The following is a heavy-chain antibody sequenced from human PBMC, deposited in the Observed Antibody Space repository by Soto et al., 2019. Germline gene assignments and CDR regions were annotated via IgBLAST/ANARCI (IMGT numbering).Heavy chain of an antibody. CDR2: ITTSRDYT. J-gene: IGHJ6*02. CDR1: GFLFSSYS. CDR3: ARGQSGDFHSYGMDV. Sequence: PGGSLRLSCTVSGFLFSSYSMNWVRQAPGKGLEWVSSITTSRDYTYYADSVKGRFTISRDSAQKSLFLQMSSLRAEDTAVYYCARGQSGDFHSYGMDVWGQGTTVTSP. V-gene: IGHV3-21*01. D-gene: IGHD2-21*01.